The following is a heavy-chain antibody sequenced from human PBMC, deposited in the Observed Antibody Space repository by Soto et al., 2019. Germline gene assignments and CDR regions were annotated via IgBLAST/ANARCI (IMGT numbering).Heavy chain of an antibody. CDR2: IYYIGST. CDR3: ARSVFP. J-gene: IGHJ5*02. V-gene: IGHV4-31*03. Sequence: QVQLQESGPGLVKPSQTLSLTCTVSGGSISSGGYYWNWLRQHPGKGLEWIGYIYYIGSTYYNPSLKRRVTLSLDTSKNQSSLKLSSVTAADTAVYYCARSVFPWGQGTLVTVSS. CDR1: GGSISSGGYY.